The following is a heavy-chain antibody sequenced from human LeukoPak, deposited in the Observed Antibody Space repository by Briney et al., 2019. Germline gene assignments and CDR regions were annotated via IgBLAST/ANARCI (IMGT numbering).Heavy chain of an antibody. J-gene: IGHJ4*02. CDR2: IYSGGST. Sequence: GGSLRLSCAPSGFIVSNNYMTWVRQAPGKGLEWVSVIYSGGSTYYADSVKGRFTISRDNSKNTLYLQMNSLRAEDTAVYSCATRVSTSRSFDYWGQGTLVTVSS. CDR1: GFIVSNNY. V-gene: IGHV3-53*01. CDR3: ATRVSTSRSFDY.